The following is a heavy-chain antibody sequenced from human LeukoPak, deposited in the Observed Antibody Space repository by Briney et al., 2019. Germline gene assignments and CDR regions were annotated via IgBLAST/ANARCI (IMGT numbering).Heavy chain of an antibody. Sequence: GGSLRLSCAASGFTFSSYAMNWVRQAPGKGLEWVSAISGSGGSTYYADSVKGRFTISRDNSKNTVHLQMNSLRAEDTAVYYCAKGTITMIVVVVDYWGQGTLVTVSS. J-gene: IGHJ4*02. D-gene: IGHD3-22*01. CDR2: ISGSGGST. CDR3: AKGTITMIVVVVDY. CDR1: GFTFSSYA. V-gene: IGHV3-23*01.